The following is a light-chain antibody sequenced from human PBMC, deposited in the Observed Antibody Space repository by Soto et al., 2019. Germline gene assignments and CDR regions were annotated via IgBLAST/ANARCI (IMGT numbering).Light chain of an antibody. J-gene: IGKJ1*01. CDR3: QQYGDSPT. Sequence: EIELTQSPGTLSLSPGERATLSCRASQSVSSSYLAWYQQKPGQAPRLLIYDASSRATGIPDRFSGSGSGTDFTLTISRLEPEDFAVFYCQQYGDSPTFGQGTKVDIK. V-gene: IGKV3-20*01. CDR2: DAS. CDR1: QSVSSSY.